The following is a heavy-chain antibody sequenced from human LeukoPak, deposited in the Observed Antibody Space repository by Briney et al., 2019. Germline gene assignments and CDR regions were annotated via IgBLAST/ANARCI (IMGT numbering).Heavy chain of an antibody. CDR1: GGSISSYY. J-gene: IGHJ4*02. CDR3: ARHRRTTSSSPFDY. CDR2: IYYSGST. Sequence: SETLSLTCTVSGGSISSYYWSWIRQPPGKGLEWIGYIYYSGSTNYNPSLKSRVTISVDTSKNQFSLKLSSVTAADTAVYYCARHRRTTSSSPFDYWGQGTLVTVSS. D-gene: IGHD2-15*01. V-gene: IGHV4-59*08.